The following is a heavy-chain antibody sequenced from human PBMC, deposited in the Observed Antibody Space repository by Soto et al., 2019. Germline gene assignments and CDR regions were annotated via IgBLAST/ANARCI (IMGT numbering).Heavy chain of an antibody. J-gene: IGHJ4*02. Sequence: EVQLVQSGGGLVEPGGSLRLSCAASGFTFSEAWMSWIRQAPGKGLEWLGRIKSKADRVTTDYAAPVKGRFTISRDDSINTLYLQMNSLNTEDTAVYYCSTWGPNVARPHFDYWGQGTLVTVSS. CDR2: IKSKADRVTT. V-gene: IGHV3-15*01. D-gene: IGHD2-21*01. CDR1: GFTFSEAW. CDR3: STWGPNVARPHFDY.